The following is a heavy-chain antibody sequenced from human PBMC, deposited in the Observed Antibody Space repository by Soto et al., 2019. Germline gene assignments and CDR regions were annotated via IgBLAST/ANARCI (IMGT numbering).Heavy chain of an antibody. V-gene: IGHV5-10-1*01. Sequence: GESLKISCKGSGYSFTSYWISWVRQMPGKGLEWMGRIDPSDSYTNYSPSFQGHVTISADKSISTAYLQWSSLKASDTAMCYCARRRYCSGGSCPPFDYWGQGTLVTVSS. J-gene: IGHJ4*02. CDR1: GYSFTSYW. CDR2: IDPSDSYT. CDR3: ARRRYCSGGSCPPFDY. D-gene: IGHD2-15*01.